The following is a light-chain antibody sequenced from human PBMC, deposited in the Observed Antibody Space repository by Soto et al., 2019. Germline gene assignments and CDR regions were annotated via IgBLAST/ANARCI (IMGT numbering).Light chain of an antibody. CDR2: DAS. CDR1: QSVSSY. V-gene: IGKV3-11*01. CDR3: QQRSNWPLT. Sequence: EIVLTQSPATLSLSPGERATLSCRASQSVSSYLAWYQHKPGQTPRLLIYDASNRATGIPARFSGSGSGTDFTLTISSLEPEDLAVYYCQQRSNWPLTFGQGTRLEIK. J-gene: IGKJ5*01.